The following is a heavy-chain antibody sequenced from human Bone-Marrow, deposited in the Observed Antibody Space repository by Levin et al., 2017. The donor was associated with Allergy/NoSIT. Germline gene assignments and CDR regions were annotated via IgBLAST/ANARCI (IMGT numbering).Heavy chain of an antibody. CDR3: AIHPKGGYYYYGMDV. V-gene: IGHV5-51*01. CDR2: IYPGDSDT. Sequence: KVSCKGSGYSFTSYWIGWVRQMPGKGLEWMGIIYPGDSDTRYSPSFQGQVTISADKSISTAYLQWSSLKASDTAMYYCAIHPKGGYYYYGMDVWGQGTTVTVSS. J-gene: IGHJ6*02. CDR1: GYSFTSYW.